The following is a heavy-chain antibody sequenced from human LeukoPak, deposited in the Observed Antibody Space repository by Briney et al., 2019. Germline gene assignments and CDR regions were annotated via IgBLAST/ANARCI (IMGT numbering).Heavy chain of an antibody. D-gene: IGHD6-13*01. CDR1: GGTFSSYA. CDR2: IIPIFGTA. J-gene: IGHJ4*02. CDR3: AREYGSSSWSPLFDY. V-gene: IGHV1-69*05. Sequence: SVKVSCKASGGTFSSYAISWVRQAPGQGLEWMGGIIPIFGTANYAQKFQGRVTITTDESTSTAYMELSSLRSEDTAVYYCAREYGSSSWSPLFDYWGQGTQVTVSS.